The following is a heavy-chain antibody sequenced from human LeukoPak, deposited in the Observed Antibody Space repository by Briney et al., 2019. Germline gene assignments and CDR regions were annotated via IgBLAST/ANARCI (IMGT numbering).Heavy chain of an antibody. V-gene: IGHV3-7*03. J-gene: IGHJ3*02. D-gene: IGHD3-9*01. Sequence: GGSLRLSCAASGFTFSTYWMSWVRQAPGKGLEWVANIKQDGSDYNYVDSVKGRFIISRDNAKKSLYLQMNNLRAEDTAVYYCARDLPDTLTGNSDDAFDIWGQGTMVTVS. CDR2: IKQDGSDY. CDR3: ARDLPDTLTGNSDDAFDI. CDR1: GFTFSTYW.